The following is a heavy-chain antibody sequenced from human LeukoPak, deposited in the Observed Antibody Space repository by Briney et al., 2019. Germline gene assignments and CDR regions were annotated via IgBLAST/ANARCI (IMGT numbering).Heavy chain of an antibody. V-gene: IGHV3-7*01. CDR3: ARDRGYSGYDYLDFDY. D-gene: IGHD5-12*01. J-gene: IGHJ4*02. CDR2: IKQDGSEK. Sequence: GGSLRLSCAASGFTFSSYWMSWVRQAPGKGLEWVANIKQDGSEKNYVDSVKGRFTISRDNAKNSQYLQMNSLRAEDTAVYYCARDRGYSGYDYLDFDYWGQGTLVTVSS. CDR1: GFTFSSYW.